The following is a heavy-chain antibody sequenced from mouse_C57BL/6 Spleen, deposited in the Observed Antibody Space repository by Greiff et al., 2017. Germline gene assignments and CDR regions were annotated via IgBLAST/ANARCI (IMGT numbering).Heavy chain of an antibody. J-gene: IGHJ2*01. CDR2: INPNNGGT. CDR3: ARENYSNPFDY. CDR1: GYTFTDYD. Sequence: EVQLQQSGPELVKPGASVKMSCKASGYTFTDYDMHWVKQSHGKSLEWIGYINPNNGGTSYNQKFKGKATLTVNKSSSTAYMELRSLTSEDSAVYYCARENYSNPFDYWGQGTTLTVSS. V-gene: IGHV1-22*01. D-gene: IGHD2-5*01.